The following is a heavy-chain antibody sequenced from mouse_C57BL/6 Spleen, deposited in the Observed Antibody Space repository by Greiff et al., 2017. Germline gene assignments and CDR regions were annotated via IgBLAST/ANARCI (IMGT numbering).Heavy chain of an antibody. CDR3: ARAVVFDY. Sequence: DVQLQESGPGLVKPSQSLSLTCSVTGYSITSGYYWNWIRQFPGNKLEWMGYISYDGSNNYNPSLKNRISITRDTSKNQFFLKLNSVTTEDTATYYCARAVVFDYWGQGTTLTVSS. V-gene: IGHV3-6*01. CDR2: ISYDGSN. CDR1: GYSITSGYY. D-gene: IGHD1-1*01. J-gene: IGHJ2*01.